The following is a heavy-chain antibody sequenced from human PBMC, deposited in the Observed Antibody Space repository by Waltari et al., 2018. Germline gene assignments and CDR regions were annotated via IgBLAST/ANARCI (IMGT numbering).Heavy chain of an antibody. CDR3: ARGNTYYAESSSYYPDFEGFDI. Sequence: QARLVEAGGGVVQPGRSLRLSCVGSGFSFNNYAMHWVRQAPGKGLEWLALISYHESKIYYADSVKGRFTVSIDTAEKTLFLQMNNVRPEDSAVYYCARGNTYYAESSSYYPDFEGFDIWGQGTMVTVSS. D-gene: IGHD3-10*01. CDR1: GFSFNNYA. CDR2: ISYHESKI. J-gene: IGHJ3*02. V-gene: IGHV3-30*04.